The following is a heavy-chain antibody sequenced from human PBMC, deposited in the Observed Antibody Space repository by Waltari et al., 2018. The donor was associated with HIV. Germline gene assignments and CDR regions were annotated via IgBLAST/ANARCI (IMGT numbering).Heavy chain of an antibody. CDR3: ATNGDYNYYGLDV. V-gene: IGHV3-73*01. CDR1: GFTLRDLS. D-gene: IGHD2-8*01. J-gene: IGHJ6*02. CDR2: IRAKPNNFAT. Sequence: EMQLVESGGGLVQPGGSLILSCGASGFTLRDLSIHWVRQASGKGLEWVGRIRAKPNNFATAYAASVEGRFTISRDDSKDTAYLQMHSLRTEDTAKYYCATNGDYNYYGLDVWGQGATVTVSS.